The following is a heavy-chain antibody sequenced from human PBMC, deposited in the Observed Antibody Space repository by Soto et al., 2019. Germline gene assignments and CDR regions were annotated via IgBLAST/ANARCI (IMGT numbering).Heavy chain of an antibody. CDR1: GDSVSSKTAT. CDR3: ARDGSGFHWYFDL. V-gene: IGHV6-1*01. D-gene: IGHD6-19*01. J-gene: IGHJ2*01. CDR2: TYYRSKWYN. Sequence: QVQLQQSGPGLVKPSQTLSLICAISGDSVSSKTATWNWIRQSPSRGLEWLGRTYYRSKWYNDYAVSVKSRVGLPPDTSKHQLSLQLNSVTPDDAAVYFCARDGSGFHWYFDLWGRGTLVTVSS.